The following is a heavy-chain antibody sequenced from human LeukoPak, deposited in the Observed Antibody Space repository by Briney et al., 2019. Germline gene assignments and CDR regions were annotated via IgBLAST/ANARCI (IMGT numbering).Heavy chain of an antibody. CDR2: IYYSGST. CDR1: GGSISSNSYF. J-gene: IGHJ4*02. Sequence: PSETLSLTCTVSGGSISSNSYFWGWIRQPPGKGLEWIGSIYYSGSTYYNPPLKSRVTISVDTSKNQFSLKVSSVTAADTAVYYCARRHYYDSSGYHYYFDYWGQGTLVTVSS. D-gene: IGHD3-22*01. V-gene: IGHV4-39*01. CDR3: ARRHYYDSSGYHYYFDY.